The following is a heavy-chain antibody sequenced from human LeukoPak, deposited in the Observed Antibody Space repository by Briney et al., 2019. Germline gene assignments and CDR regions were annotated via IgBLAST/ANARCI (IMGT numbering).Heavy chain of an antibody. D-gene: IGHD3-3*01. CDR1: GFTFSSYA. V-gene: IGHV3-30-3*01. Sequence: GRSLRLSCAASGFTFSSYAIHWVRQAPGKGLEWVAVISFDGSNKYYADSVKGRFTISRDNSKNTLSLQMNSLRAEDTAVYYCAGDLDFWSGSPGFGGMDVWGQGTTVTVSS. J-gene: IGHJ6*02. CDR3: AGDLDFWSGSPGFGGMDV. CDR2: ISFDGSNK.